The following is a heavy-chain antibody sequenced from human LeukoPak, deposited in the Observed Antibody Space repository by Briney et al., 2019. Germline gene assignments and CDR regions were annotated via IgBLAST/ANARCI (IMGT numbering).Heavy chain of an antibody. CDR3: AKNADYYGSGSYIDY. D-gene: IGHD3-10*01. V-gene: IGHV3-23*01. J-gene: IGHJ4*02. CDR2: ISGSGGIT. CDR1: GFTFSSYA. Sequence: GGSLRRSCAASGFTFSSYAMSCVRQAQGKGLEWVSAISGSGGITYYADSVKGRFTISRDNSKNTLYLQMNSLRAEDTAVYYCAKNADYYGSGSYIDYWGQGTLVTVSS.